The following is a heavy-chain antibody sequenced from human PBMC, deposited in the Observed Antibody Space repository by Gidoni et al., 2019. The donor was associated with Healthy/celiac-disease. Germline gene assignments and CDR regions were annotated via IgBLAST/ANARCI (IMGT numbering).Heavy chain of an antibody. J-gene: IGHJ5*02. CDR3: ARDRSGDHRGIVVVVAATPTFDP. Sequence: EVQLVESGGGLVKPGGSLRLSCAASGFTFSSYSMNWVRQAPGKGLEGVSSISSSSSYIYYADSVKGRFTISRDNAKNSLYLQMNSLRAEDTAVYYCARDRSGDHRGIVVVVAATPTFDPWGQGTLVTVSS. V-gene: IGHV3-21*01. CDR1: GFTFSSYS. CDR2: ISSSSSYI. D-gene: IGHD2-15*01.